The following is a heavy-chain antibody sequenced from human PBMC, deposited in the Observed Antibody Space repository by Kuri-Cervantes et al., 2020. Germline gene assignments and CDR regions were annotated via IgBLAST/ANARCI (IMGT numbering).Heavy chain of an antibody. CDR1: GFTFGDYA. CDR3: TRDPIVRYSYPLNYYYYYYMDV. Sequence: GESLKISCTASGFTFGDYAMSWFRQAPGKGLEWVGFIRSKAYGGTTEYAASVKGRFTISRDGSKSIAYLQKNSLKTEDTAVYYCTRDPIVRYSYPLNYYYYYYMDVWGKGTTVTVSS. CDR2: IRSKAYGGTT. D-gene: IGHD5-18*01. V-gene: IGHV3-49*01. J-gene: IGHJ6*03.